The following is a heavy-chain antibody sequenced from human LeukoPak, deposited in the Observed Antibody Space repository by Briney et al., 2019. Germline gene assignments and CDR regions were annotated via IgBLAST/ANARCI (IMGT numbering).Heavy chain of an antibody. CDR1: GFTVSSNY. V-gene: IGHV3-53*01. CDR2: IYSGGST. Sequence: GGSLRLSCAASGFTVSSNYMSWVRQAPGRGLEWVSVIYSGGSTYYADSVKGRFTISRDNSKNTLYLQMNSLRAEDTAVYYCARATMATIYFDYWGQGTLVTVSS. CDR3: ARATMATIYFDY. J-gene: IGHJ4*02. D-gene: IGHD5-24*01.